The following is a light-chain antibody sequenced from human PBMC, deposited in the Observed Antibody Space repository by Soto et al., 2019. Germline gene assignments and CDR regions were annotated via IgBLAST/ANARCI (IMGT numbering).Light chain of an antibody. J-gene: IGLJ1*01. CDR2: TNN. CDR1: TSNIGSHS. CDR3: ATWDDSLTGV. V-gene: IGLV1-44*01. Sequence: QSVLTQPPSASGTPGQRLTISCSGSTSNIGSHSVNWYQHLPGTAPKLLINTNNQRPSGVPDRFSGYKSDTSAFLVISGLQSEDEADYYCATWDDSLTGVFGTGTKLTVL.